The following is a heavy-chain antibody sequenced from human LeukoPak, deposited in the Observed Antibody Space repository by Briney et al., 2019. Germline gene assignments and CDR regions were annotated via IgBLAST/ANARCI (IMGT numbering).Heavy chain of an antibody. Sequence: ASVKVSCKASVYTFNTYGFSWVRQAPGQGLEWMGWINAYNGNTNNAQKIKGRVTMTTETSTSTAYMELRSLRSDDTAVYYCARRQGTTLSFDYWGQGTLVTVSS. V-gene: IGHV1-18*01. D-gene: IGHD1-1*01. CDR2: INAYNGNT. CDR1: VYTFNTYG. CDR3: ARRQGTTLSFDY. J-gene: IGHJ4*02.